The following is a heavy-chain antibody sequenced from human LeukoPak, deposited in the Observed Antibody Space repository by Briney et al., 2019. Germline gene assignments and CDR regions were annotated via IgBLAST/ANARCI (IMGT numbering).Heavy chain of an antibody. Sequence: GGSLRLTCAASGFTVSSNYMSWVRQAPGKGLEWVSVIYSGGSTYYADSVKGRFTISRDNSKNTLYLQMNSLRAEDTAVYYCARGYYDFWSGYGVPFDYWGQGTLVTVSS. CDR2: IYSGGST. V-gene: IGHV3-66*01. D-gene: IGHD3-3*01. CDR1: GFTVSSNY. CDR3: ARGYYDFWSGYGVPFDY. J-gene: IGHJ4*02.